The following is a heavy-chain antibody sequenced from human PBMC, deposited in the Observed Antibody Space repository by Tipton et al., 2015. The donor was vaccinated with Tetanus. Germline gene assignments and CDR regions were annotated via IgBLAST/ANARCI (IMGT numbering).Heavy chain of an antibody. CDR3: ARAHCTDGVCNFDF. Sequence: QLVQSGGEVKKPGESLKISCKGSGYIFNNYWIGWVRQKPGKGLEGMGIIYPGDSDTRYSPSFQGQVTISVDKSFNTAYLQWSSLKAADPSMFYCARAHCTDGVCNFDFWGRGALVTVAS. CDR2: IYPGDSDT. V-gene: IGHV5-51*01. CDR1: GYIFNNYW. J-gene: IGHJ4*02. D-gene: IGHD2-8*01.